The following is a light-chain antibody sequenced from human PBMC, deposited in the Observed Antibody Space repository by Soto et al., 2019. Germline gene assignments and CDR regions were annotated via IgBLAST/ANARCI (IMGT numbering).Light chain of an antibody. CDR3: PTWGSGIVV. Sequence: QLVLTQSPSASASLGASVNLTCTLSSGHSNYDIAWHQQQSEKGPRYLMQLNSDGSHSKGDVIPDRFSVYSSGAERYLTIARIQAEDEADYYCPTWGSGIVVFGGGTKLTVL. CDR1: SGHSNYD. V-gene: IGLV4-69*01. CDR2: LNSDGSH. J-gene: IGLJ2*01.